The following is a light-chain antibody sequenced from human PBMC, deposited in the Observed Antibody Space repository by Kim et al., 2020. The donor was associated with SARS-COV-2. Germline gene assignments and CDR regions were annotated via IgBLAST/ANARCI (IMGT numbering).Light chain of an antibody. Sequence: SASPGQTVTITCSGDELVNKYVCWYQQRPGQSPVLVIYHDNKRSSGIPERFSGSNSGNTAALTISGAQALDEADYYCQVWDTTNVFFGGGTQLTVL. CDR1: ELVNKY. J-gene: IGLJ2*01. V-gene: IGLV3-1*01. CDR3: QVWDTTNVF. CDR2: HDN.